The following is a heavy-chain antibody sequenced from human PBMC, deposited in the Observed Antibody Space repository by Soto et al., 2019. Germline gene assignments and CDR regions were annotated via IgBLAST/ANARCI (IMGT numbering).Heavy chain of an antibody. Sequence: EVQLVESGGGLVKPGGSLRLSCASSGFTFSSYSMNWVRQAPGKGLEWVSSITYSSNYIYYADSVKGRFTISRDNAKNSLYLQINSLRAEDTAVYYCARSRSGWYSAIDYWGQGTLVTVSS. V-gene: IGHV3-21*01. CDR1: GFTFSSYS. CDR3: ARSRSGWYSAIDY. D-gene: IGHD6-19*01. CDR2: ITYSSNYI. J-gene: IGHJ4*02.